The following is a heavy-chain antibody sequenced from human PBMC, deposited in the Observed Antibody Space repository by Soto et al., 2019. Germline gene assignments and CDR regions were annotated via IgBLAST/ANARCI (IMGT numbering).Heavy chain of an antibody. D-gene: IGHD6-13*01. CDR2: IIPIFGTA. Sequence: GASVKVSCKASGGTFSSYAISWVRQAPGQGLEWMGGIIPIFGTANYAQKFQGRVTITADKSTSTAYMELSSLRSEDTAVYYCARDLHNSRAEYYFDYWGQGTLVTVSS. V-gene: IGHV1-69*06. J-gene: IGHJ4*02. CDR3: ARDLHNSRAEYYFDY. CDR1: GGTFSSYA.